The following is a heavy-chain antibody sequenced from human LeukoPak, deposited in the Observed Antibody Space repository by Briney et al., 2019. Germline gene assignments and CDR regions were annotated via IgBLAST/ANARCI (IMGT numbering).Heavy chain of an antibody. D-gene: IGHD6-19*01. CDR1: GGSFSGDY. CDR3: ASALAVAGTVWFDP. Sequence: SETLSLTFAVYGGSFSGDYWSWIRQPPGKGLERIGESNHSGSTNYNPSLKSRVTISVDTSTNQSYLKLSSVTAADTAVYYCASALAVAGTVWFDPWGQGTLVTVSS. CDR2: SNHSGST. V-gene: IGHV4-34*01. J-gene: IGHJ5*02.